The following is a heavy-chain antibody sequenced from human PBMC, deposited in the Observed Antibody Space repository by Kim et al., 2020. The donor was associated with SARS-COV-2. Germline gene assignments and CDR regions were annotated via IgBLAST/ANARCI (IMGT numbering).Heavy chain of an antibody. V-gene: IGHV3-9*01. Sequence: GGSLRLSCTASGFTFGDYAMHWVRQAPGKGLEWVSGISWKSGSIGYADSVKGRFTISRDNAKNSLYLQMNSLRGEDTALYYCAKDRGLGRWLQSTHLYYFDYWGQGTLVTVSS. CDR1: GFTFGDYA. CDR2: ISWKSGSI. CDR3: AKDRGLGRWLQSTHLYYFDY. D-gene: IGHD5-12*01. J-gene: IGHJ4*02.